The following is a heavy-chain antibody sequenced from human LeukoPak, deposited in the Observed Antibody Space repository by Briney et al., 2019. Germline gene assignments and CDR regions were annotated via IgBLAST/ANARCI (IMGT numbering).Heavy chain of an antibody. Sequence: GGSLRLSCATSGFTFSNYDMNWVRQAPGKGLEWVSAISGSGGTTYYADSVKGRFTISRDNSKNTLYLQMNSLRAEDAAVYYCAKETKSWPSYFDYWGQGTLVTVSS. CDR3: AKETKSWPSYFDY. CDR1: GFTFSNYD. J-gene: IGHJ4*02. D-gene: IGHD1-1*01. CDR2: ISGSGGTT. V-gene: IGHV3-23*01.